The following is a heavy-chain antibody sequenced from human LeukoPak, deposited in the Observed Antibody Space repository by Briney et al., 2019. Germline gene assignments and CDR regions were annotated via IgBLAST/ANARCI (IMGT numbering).Heavy chain of an antibody. CDR1: GFTFSNFD. V-gene: IGHV3-30-3*01. CDR2: ISHDGSNK. J-gene: IGHJ6*02. CDR3: ARGGYYAMDV. Sequence: GGSLRLSCAASGFTFSNFDMHWARQAPGKGLEWVAVISHDGSNKFYADSVKGRFTISGDNSKNTLSLQMNTLRVEDTAVYYCARGGYYAMDVWGHGTAVTVFS.